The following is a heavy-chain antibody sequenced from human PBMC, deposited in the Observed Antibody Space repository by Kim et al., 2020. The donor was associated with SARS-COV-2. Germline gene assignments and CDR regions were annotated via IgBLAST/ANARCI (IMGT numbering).Heavy chain of an antibody. D-gene: IGHD6-13*01. J-gene: IGHJ5*02. Sequence: SVKVSCKASGGTFSSYAISWVRQAPGQGLEWMGGIIPIFGTANYAQKFQGRVTITADESTSTAYMELSSLRSEDTAVYYCARKNRYSSSWLSSVWFDPWGQGTLVTVSS. CDR1: GGTFSSYA. CDR3: ARKNRYSSSWLSSVWFDP. CDR2: IIPIFGTA. V-gene: IGHV1-69*13.